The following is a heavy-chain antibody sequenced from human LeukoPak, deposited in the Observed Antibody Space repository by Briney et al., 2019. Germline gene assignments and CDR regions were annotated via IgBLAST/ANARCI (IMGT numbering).Heavy chain of an antibody. J-gene: IGHJ4*02. CDR2: IIPILGIA. CDR3: ARGYSYGQYYFDY. Sequence: SVKVSCKPSGGTFSSYAISWVRQAPGQGLEWMGRIIPILGIANYAQKFQGRVTITADKSTSTAYMELSSPRSEDTAVYYCARGYSYGQYYFDYWGQGTLVTVSS. D-gene: IGHD5-18*01. V-gene: IGHV1-69*04. CDR1: GGTFSSYA.